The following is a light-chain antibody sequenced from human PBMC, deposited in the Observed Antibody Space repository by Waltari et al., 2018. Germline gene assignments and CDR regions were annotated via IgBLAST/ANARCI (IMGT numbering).Light chain of an antibody. V-gene: IGLV1-44*01. J-gene: IGLJ1*01. Sequence: QSVLTQPPSASGTPGQTVSISCSGSSSSIGSNPVSWYQVLPGAAPRLLIHTDIQGPSGGPDRFSASRSGTSSSLAISGLQFEDEAEYYCAAWVDSLYGCFFGTGTRVTVL. CDR2: TDI. CDR1: SSSIGSNP. CDR3: AAWVDSLYGCF.